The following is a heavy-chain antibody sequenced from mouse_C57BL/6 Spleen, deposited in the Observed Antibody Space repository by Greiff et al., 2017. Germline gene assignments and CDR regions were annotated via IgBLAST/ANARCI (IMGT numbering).Heavy chain of an antibody. CDR2: ICSDGST. D-gene: IGHD2-4*01. Sequence: QVQLKESGPGLVAPSQCLSITCTVSGFSFTSYGVHWVRQPPGKGLEWLVVICSDGSTTYNSALKSRLSISKDNSKSQVFLKMNSLQTDDTAMYYCARHEDYDLFAYWGQGTLVTVSA. CDR3: ARHEDYDLFAY. CDR1: GFSFTSYG. V-gene: IGHV2-6-1*01. J-gene: IGHJ3*01.